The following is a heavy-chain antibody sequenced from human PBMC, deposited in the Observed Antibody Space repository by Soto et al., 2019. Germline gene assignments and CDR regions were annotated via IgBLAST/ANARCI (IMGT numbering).Heavy chain of an antibody. D-gene: IGHD3-16*02. CDR3: ARGVIMITFGGVIVSTNWFDP. CDR1: GGSFSGYY. J-gene: IGHJ5*02. Sequence: PSETLSLTCAVYGGSFSGYYWSWIRQPPGKGLEWIGEINHSGSTNYNPSLKSRVTISVDTSKNQFSLKLSSVTAADTAVYYCARGVIMITFGGVIVSTNWFDPW. V-gene: IGHV4-34*01. CDR2: INHSGST.